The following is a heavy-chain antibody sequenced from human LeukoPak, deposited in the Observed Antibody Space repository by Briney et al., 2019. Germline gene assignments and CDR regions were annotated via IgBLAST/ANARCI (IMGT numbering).Heavy chain of an antibody. Sequence: SETLSLTRVVSGGSISNDYWNWIRQPAGRDLEWIGRVHSTGYTDYNPSLTSRVTMSVDTSKNQFSLNLKSVTAADTAVYYCARESASVLSMIRGVGWFDPWGQGTLVTVSS. CDR2: VHSTGYT. CDR3: ARESASVLSMIRGVGWFDP. D-gene: IGHD3-10*01. V-gene: IGHV4-4*07. J-gene: IGHJ5*02. CDR1: GGSISNDY.